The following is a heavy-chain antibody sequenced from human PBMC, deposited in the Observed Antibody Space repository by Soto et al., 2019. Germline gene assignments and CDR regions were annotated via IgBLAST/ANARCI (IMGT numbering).Heavy chain of an antibody. Sequence: QVQLVQSGAEVKKPGSSVKVSCKASGGTFSSYAISWVRQAPGQGLEWMGGIIPIFGTANYAQKFQGRVTITADESTSTAYMELSSLRSEDTAVYYCALGTRYSSSPRDPLAAAGTFDYWGQGTLVTVSS. CDR1: GGTFSSYA. V-gene: IGHV1-69*01. J-gene: IGHJ4*02. CDR3: ALGTRYSSSPRDPLAAAGTFDY. CDR2: IIPIFGTA. D-gene: IGHD6-13*01.